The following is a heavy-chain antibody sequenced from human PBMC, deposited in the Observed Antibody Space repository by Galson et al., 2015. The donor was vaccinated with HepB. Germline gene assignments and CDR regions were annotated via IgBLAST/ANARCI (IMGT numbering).Heavy chain of an antibody. CDR1: GFTFNNYY. CDR3: ARDRYFDS. J-gene: IGHJ4*02. Sequence: SLRLSCAASGFTFNNYYMSWVRQAPGKGLEWVANMKQDGSQKDYVDSVKGRFTISRDNARKPLFLQMDSLRVEDTAVYYCARDRYFDSWGQGTLVTVST. V-gene: IGHV3-7*03. CDR2: MKQDGSQK.